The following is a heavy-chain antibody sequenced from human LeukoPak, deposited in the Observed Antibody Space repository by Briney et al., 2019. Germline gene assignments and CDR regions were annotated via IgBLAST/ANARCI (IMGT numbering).Heavy chain of an antibody. Sequence: TGGSLRLSCAASGFTFSNYWMHWVRQAPGKGLVWVSRINNDGSSSDYADSVKGRFTISRDNAKNTLYLQMNSLRAGDTAVYYCARDLLAAAGTGSAFDIWGQGTMVTVSS. J-gene: IGHJ3*02. CDR1: GFTFSNYW. CDR2: INNDGSSS. V-gene: IGHV3-74*01. CDR3: ARDLLAAAGTGSAFDI. D-gene: IGHD6-13*01.